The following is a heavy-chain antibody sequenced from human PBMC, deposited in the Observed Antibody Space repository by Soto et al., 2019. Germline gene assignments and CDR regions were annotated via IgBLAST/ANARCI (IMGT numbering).Heavy chain of an antibody. Sequence: GGSLRLSCAASGFTFSAYSMSWVRQAPGKGLEWVSSITSRSDYIYYADSLKGRFTISRDNAKNSLYLQMHSLRAEDTAFYYCARVDGYTYPNDYRGQGTLVTVS. J-gene: IGHJ4*02. CDR3: ARVDGYTYPNDY. D-gene: IGHD5-12*01. CDR1: GFTFSAYS. CDR2: ITSRSDYI. V-gene: IGHV3-21*01.